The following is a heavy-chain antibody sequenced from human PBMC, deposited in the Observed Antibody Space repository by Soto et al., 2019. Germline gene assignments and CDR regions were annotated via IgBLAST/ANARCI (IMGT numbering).Heavy chain of an antibody. J-gene: IGHJ5*02. Sequence: GGSLRLSCAASGLAFSSYWMQWVRPAPGKGPVWVSRISSDGRNTTYADFVKGRFTISRDNAENTLHLQMTSLTDADTAVYYCIKASTVTGVGGYRWGQGTLVTVSS. D-gene: IGHD6-19*01. CDR1: GLAFSSYW. CDR2: ISSDGRNT. V-gene: IGHV3-74*01. CDR3: IKASTVTGVGGYR.